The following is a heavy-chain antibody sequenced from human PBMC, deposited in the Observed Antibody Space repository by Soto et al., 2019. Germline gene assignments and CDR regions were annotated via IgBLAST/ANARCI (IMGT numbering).Heavy chain of an antibody. V-gene: IGHV1-46*01. CDR3: ARVGASSSSDSSFDY. CDR2: INPSRDST. J-gene: IGHJ4*02. D-gene: IGHD6-6*01. CDR1: GYTFTTYY. Sequence: QVQLVQSGAEVKKPGASVKVSCKASGYTFTTYYMHWVRQAPGQGLEWMGVINPSRDSTSYSQRLQDRVTMTWDTSTSTVYMELSSLTSEDTAVYYCARVGASSSSDSSFDYWGQGTLVTVSS.